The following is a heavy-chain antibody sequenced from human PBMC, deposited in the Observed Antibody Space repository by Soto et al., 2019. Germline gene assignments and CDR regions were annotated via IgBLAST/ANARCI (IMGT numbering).Heavy chain of an antibody. Sequence: PGGSLRLSCAASGLSFSSYAIIWVRQAPGRGLEWVAGISGSGGITNYADSVQGRFTISRDNFKKSVYLEMNTLRADDTAVYYCAKDLLKSQTLKWNYIDYWGQGIQVTVSS. V-gene: IGHV3-23*01. CDR2: ISGSGGIT. CDR1: GLSFSSYA. J-gene: IGHJ4*02. D-gene: IGHD1-26*01. CDR3: AKDLLKSQTLKWNYIDY.